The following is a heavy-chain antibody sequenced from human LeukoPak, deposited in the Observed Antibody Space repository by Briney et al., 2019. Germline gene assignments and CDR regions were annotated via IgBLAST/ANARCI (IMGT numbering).Heavy chain of an antibody. V-gene: IGHV4-34*01. Sequence: PGGSLRLSCAASGFTFNNFGMKWVRQPPGKGLEWIGEINHSGSTNYNPSLKSRVTISVDTSKNQFSLKLSSVTAADTAVYYCARVPTTVTYDTGDYWGQGTLVTVSS. CDR1: GFTFNNFG. D-gene: IGHD4-17*01. CDR3: ARVPTTVTYDTGDY. CDR2: INHSGST. J-gene: IGHJ4*02.